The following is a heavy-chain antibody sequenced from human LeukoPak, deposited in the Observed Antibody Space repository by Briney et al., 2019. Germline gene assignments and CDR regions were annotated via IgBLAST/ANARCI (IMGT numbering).Heavy chain of an antibody. CDR1: GITFSSYL. CDR2: IHSAGRST. Sequence: GSLEISFAASGITFSSYLMHLGRQAPGEGLGWVSRIHSAGRSTSYADSVRGRFTISRDDAKSTLYLQMNSLRAEDTAVYYCARSGWPYYFDYWGQGTLVTVSS. J-gene: IGHJ4*02. CDR3: ARSGWPYYFDY. V-gene: IGHV3-74*01. D-gene: IGHD3-22*01.